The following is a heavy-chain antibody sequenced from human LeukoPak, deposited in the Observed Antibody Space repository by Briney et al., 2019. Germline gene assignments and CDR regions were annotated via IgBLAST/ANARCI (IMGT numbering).Heavy chain of an antibody. V-gene: IGHV4-61*05. CDR2: ISNGGSSGST. CDR1: GGSISSSSNYY. CDR3: ARFSGGTSRVDY. J-gene: IGHJ4*02. D-gene: IGHD3-16*01. Sequence: SETLSLTCTVSGGSISSSSNYYWGWIRQPPGKGLEWIGYISNGGSSGSTNYNPSLKSRVTISADMSKNQFSLRLNSVTAADTAVYYCARFSGGTSRVDYWGQGTLVTVSS.